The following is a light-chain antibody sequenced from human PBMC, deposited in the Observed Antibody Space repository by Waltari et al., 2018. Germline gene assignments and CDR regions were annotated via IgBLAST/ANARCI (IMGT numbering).Light chain of an antibody. CDR1: KLGDKY. CDR3: QTWDTNTAVT. CDR2: HDR. J-gene: IGLJ2*01. V-gene: IGLV3-1*01. Sequence: SYELTQPPSVSVSPGQTVLITCSGTKLGDKYTSWYQQKAGQSPLLVISHDRKRPSGFPWRVSGSSSGNTATLIISDTQAVDEADYYCQTWDTNTAVTFGGGTTLTVL.